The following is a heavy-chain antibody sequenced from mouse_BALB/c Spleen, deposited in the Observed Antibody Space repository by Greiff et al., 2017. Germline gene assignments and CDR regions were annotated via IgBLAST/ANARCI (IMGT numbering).Heavy chain of an antibody. CDR2: INPSNGGT. Sequence: QVQLKQSGAELVKPGASVKLSCKASGYTFTSYYMNWVKQRPGQGLEWIGEINPSNGGTNFNEKFKSKATLTVDKSSSTAYMQLSSLTSEDSSVYYCTRFAYWGQGTLVTVSA. J-gene: IGHJ3*01. V-gene: IGHV1S81*02. CDR1: GYTFTSYY. CDR3: TRFAY.